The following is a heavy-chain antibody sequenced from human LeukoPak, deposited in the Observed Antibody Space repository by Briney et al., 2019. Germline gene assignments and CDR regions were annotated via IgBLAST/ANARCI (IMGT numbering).Heavy chain of an antibody. CDR3: ARQGLTDWYFDL. Sequence: ASVKVSCKASGYPXTVYFVHWVRQAPGQGLEWMGWINPHSGDTNYAQKFQGRVTMTSDTSLSTFYMEVSRLTSDDTALYFCARQGLTDWYFDLWGRGTLITVSS. V-gene: IGHV1-2*02. CDR1: GYPXTVYF. J-gene: IGHJ2*01. D-gene: IGHD3-9*01. CDR2: INPHSGDT.